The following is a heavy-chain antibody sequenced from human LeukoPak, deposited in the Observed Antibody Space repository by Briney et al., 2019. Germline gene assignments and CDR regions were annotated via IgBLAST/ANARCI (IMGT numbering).Heavy chain of an antibody. CDR2: IYTSGST. CDR3: ARDHRDYYYYYYMDV. V-gene: IGHV4-61*02. Sequence: SETLSLTCTVSGGSISSGSYYWSWIRQPAGKGLEWIGRIYTSGSTNYNSSLKSRVTISVDTSKNQFSLKLSSVTAADTAVYYCARDHRDYYYYYYMDVWGKGTTVTVSS. J-gene: IGHJ6*03. CDR1: GGSISSGSYY.